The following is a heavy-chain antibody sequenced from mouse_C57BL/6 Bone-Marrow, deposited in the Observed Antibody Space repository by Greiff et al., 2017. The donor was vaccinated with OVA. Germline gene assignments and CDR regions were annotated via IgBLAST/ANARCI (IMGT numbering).Heavy chain of an antibody. CDR3: ARYGSYWYFYV. CDR2: IHPNSGST. CDR1: GYTFTSYW. D-gene: IGHD2-2*01. V-gene: IGHV1-64*01. Sequence: VQLQQPGAELVKPGASVKLSCKASGYTFTSYWMHWVKQRPGQGLEWIGMIHPNSGSTNYNEKFKSKATLTVDKSSSTAYMQLSSLTSEDSAVYYCARYGSYWYFYVWGTGTTVTVSS. J-gene: IGHJ1*03.